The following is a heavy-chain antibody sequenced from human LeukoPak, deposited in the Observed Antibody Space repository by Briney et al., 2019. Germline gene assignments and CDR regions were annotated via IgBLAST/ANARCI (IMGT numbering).Heavy chain of an antibody. Sequence: SETLSLTCAVYGGSFSGYYWSWIRQPPGKGLEWIGEINHSGTTNYNPSLKSRVTISVDTSKNQFSLNLSSVTAADTAVYYCARGWFCSGGSCFPDYWGQGTLVAVSS. V-gene: IGHV4-34*01. CDR1: GGSFSGYY. J-gene: IGHJ4*02. D-gene: IGHD2-15*01. CDR3: ARGWFCSGGSCFPDY. CDR2: INHSGTT.